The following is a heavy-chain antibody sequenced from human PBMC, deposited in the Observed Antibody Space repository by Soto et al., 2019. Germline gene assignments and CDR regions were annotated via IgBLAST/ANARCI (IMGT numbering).Heavy chain of an antibody. D-gene: IGHD6-19*01. CDR1: GFTFSSYA. Sequence: GGSLILSCAASGFTFSSYAMHWVRQAPGKGLEWVAVISYDGSNKYYADSVKGRFTISRDNSKNTLCLQMNSLRAEDTAVYYCAYTAVAAYTFDYWGQGTLVTVSS. J-gene: IGHJ4*02. V-gene: IGHV3-30-3*01. CDR2: ISYDGSNK. CDR3: AYTAVAAYTFDY.